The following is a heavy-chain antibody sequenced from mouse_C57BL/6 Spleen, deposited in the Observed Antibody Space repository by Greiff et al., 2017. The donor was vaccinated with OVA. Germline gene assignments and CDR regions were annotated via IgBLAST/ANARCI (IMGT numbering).Heavy chain of an antibody. CDR2: IDPSDSYT. V-gene: IGHV1-50*01. CDR3: ARGVYAMDG. Sequence: VKLQQPGAELVKPGASVKLSCKASGYTFTSYWMQWVKQRPGQGLEWIGEIDPSDSYTNYNQKFKGKATLTVDTSSSTAYMQLSSLTSEDSAVYYCARGVYAMDGWGQGTSVTVAS. J-gene: IGHJ4*01. CDR1: GYTFTSYW.